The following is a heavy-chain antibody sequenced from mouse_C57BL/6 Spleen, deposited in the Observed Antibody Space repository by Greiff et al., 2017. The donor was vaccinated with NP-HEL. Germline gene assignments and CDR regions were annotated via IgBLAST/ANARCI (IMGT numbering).Heavy chain of an antibody. CDR2: INPGSGGT. D-gene: IGHD2-5*01. V-gene: IGHV1-54*01. CDR3: ARCNYSNWYYAMDY. CDR1: GYAFTNYL. J-gene: IGHJ4*01. Sequence: VQLQQSGAELVRPGTSVKVSCKASGYAFTNYLIEWVKQRPGQGLEWIGVINPGSGGTNYNEKFKGKATLTADKSSSTAYMQLSSLTSEDSAVYFCARCNYSNWYYAMDYWGQGTSVTVSS.